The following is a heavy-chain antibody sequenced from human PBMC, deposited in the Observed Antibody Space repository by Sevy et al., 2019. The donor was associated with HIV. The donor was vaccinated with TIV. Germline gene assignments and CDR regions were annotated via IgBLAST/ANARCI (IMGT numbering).Heavy chain of an antibody. CDR3: ARESSGWYGVGYYGMDV. CDR2: ISYDGSNK. J-gene: IGHJ6*02. CDR1: GFTFSSYA. V-gene: IGHV3-30-3*01. Sequence: GESLKISCAASGFTFSSYAMHWVRQAPGKGLEWVAVISYDGSNKYYADSVKGRFTISRENSRNTLYLQMNSLRAEDTAVYYCARESSGWYGVGYYGMDVWGQGTTVTVSS. D-gene: IGHD6-19*01.